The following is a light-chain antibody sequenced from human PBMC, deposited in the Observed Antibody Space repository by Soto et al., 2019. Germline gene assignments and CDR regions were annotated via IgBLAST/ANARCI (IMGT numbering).Light chain of an antibody. J-gene: IGKJ1*01. CDR2: KAS. Sequence: DIQMTQSPSTLSASVGDRVTMSCRASQSVSSWLAWYQQKPGKAPKLLIYKASILESGVPSRFSGSGSGTDFTLTISCLQSEDFATYYCQQYYSYPWTFGQGTKVDI. CDR3: QQYYSYPWT. CDR1: QSVSSW. V-gene: IGKV1-5*03.